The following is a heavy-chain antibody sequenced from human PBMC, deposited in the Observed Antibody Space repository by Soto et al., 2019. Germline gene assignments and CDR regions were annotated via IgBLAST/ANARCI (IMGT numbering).Heavy chain of an antibody. CDR1: GGSFSGYY. Sequence: SETLSLTCAVYGGSFSGYYWSWIRQPPGKGLEWIGEINHSGSTNYNPSLKSRVTISVDTSKNQFSLKLSSVTAADTAVYYCAREYGSGLYYLYYGMDVWGQGTTVTVSS. CDR2: INHSGST. CDR3: AREYGSGLYYLYYGMDV. D-gene: IGHD3-10*01. J-gene: IGHJ6*02. V-gene: IGHV4-34*01.